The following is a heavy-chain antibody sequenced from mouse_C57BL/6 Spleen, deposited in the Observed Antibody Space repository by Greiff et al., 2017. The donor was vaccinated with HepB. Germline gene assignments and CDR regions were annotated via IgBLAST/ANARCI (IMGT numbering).Heavy chain of an antibody. J-gene: IGHJ1*03. Sequence: EVKLMESGGGLVKPGGSLKLSCAASGFTFSSYAMSWVRQTPEKRLEWVATISDGGSYTYYPDNVKGRFTISRDNAKNNLYLQMSHLKSEDTAMYYCARDTDGYDGDWYFDVWGTGTTVTVSS. CDR3: ARDTDGYDGDWYFDV. V-gene: IGHV5-4*01. D-gene: IGHD2-2*01. CDR1: GFTFSSYA. CDR2: ISDGGSYT.